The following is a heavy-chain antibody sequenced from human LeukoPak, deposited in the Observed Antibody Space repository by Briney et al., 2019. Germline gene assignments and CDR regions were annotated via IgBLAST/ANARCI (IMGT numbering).Heavy chain of an antibody. CDR3: VRGGIQVSGIDAFDI. CDR1: GFTFRNYD. D-gene: IGHD5/OR15-5a*01. CDR2: IGIADDT. Sequence: GGSLRLSCAASGFTFRNYDMHWVRQFPGRGLEWVSAIGIADDTHYPDSAKGRFTISRENAKNSLYLQMNSLRDGDTVVYYCVRGGIQVSGIDAFDIWGQGTMVTVSS. J-gene: IGHJ3*02. V-gene: IGHV3-13*01.